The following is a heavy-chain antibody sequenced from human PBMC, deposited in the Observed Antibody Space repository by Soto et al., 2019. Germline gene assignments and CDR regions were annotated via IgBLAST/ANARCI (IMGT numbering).Heavy chain of an antibody. CDR1: GYTFTNYW. Sequence: GESLKISCTGSGYTFTNYWIGWVRQMPGKGLEWMGIIYPGDSDTRYSPSFQGQVTISADKSISTAYLQWSSLKASDTAMYYCAGGGVRGVITRTRDYYGMDVWGQGTTVTVSS. J-gene: IGHJ6*02. CDR2: IYPGDSDT. CDR3: AGGGVRGVITRTRDYYGMDV. V-gene: IGHV5-51*01. D-gene: IGHD3-10*01.